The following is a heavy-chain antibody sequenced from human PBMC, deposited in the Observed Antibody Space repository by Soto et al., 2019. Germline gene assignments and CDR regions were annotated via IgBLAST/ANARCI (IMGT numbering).Heavy chain of an antibody. D-gene: IGHD3-3*01. CDR3: ASLMSAGYYYGMDV. CDR1: GGTFSSYT. J-gene: IGHJ6*02. Sequence: QVQLVQSGAEVKKPGSSVKVSCKASGGTFSSYTISWVRQAPGQGLEWMGRIIPILGIANYAQKFQGRVTMTADKSTSTAYMGLSRLRSEDTAVYYCASLMSAGYYYGMDVWGQGTTVTVSS. CDR2: IIPILGIA. V-gene: IGHV1-69*02.